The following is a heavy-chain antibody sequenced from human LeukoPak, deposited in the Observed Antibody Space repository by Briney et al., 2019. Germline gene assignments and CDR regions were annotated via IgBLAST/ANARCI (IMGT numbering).Heavy chain of an antibody. CDR2: IYHSGST. J-gene: IGHJ4*02. D-gene: IGHD6-13*01. CDR1: GGSISSGGYY. Sequence: NPSGTLSLTCTVSGGSISSGGYYWSWIRQPPGKGLEWIGYIYHSGSTYYNPSLKSRVTISVDRSKNQFSLKLSSVTAADTAVYYCARGPPAAGTNRQPHWGQGTLVTVSS. V-gene: IGHV4-30-2*01. CDR3: ARGPPAAGTNRQPH.